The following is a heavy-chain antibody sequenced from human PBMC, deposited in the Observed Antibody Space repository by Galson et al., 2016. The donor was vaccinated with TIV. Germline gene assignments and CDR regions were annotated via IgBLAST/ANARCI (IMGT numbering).Heavy chain of an antibody. CDR1: GFTFMDYS. D-gene: IGHD3-9*01. CDR3: ARNFPIDDPLAAYYFDY. Sequence: SLRLSCAASGFTFMDYSMDWVRRAPGKGLEWVSVINVSGDRTYYADSVKGRFTVSRDNSKNTLYLQMNNLRAEDTAVYYCARNFPIDDPLAAYYFDYWGQGTLVTVSS. J-gene: IGHJ4*02. V-gene: IGHV3-23*01. CDR2: INVSGDRT.